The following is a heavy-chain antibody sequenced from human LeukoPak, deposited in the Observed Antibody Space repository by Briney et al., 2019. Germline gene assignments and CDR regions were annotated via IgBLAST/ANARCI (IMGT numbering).Heavy chain of an antibody. CDR2: IYYSGST. V-gene: IGHV4-59*01. D-gene: IGHD3-3*01. Sequence: SETLSLTCTVSGGSISSYYWSWIRQPPGKGLEWIGYIYYSGSTNYNPSLKSRVTISVDTSKNQFSLKLSSVTAADTAVYYCARVGLPPGVGDFWSGYYKGILDYWGQGTLVTVSS. J-gene: IGHJ4*02. CDR1: GGSISSYY. CDR3: ARVGLPPGVGDFWSGYYKGILDY.